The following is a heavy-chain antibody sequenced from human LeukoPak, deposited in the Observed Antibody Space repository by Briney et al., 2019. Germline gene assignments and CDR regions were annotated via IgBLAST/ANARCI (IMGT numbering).Heavy chain of an antibody. CDR3: VRGGGTEIDY. D-gene: IGHD1-1*01. Sequence: SETLSLTCAVHGGSLSYYYWSWLRQPPGKGLEWIGEINHSGSTNYNPSLTSRVTISVDTSKNQFSLNLNSVTAADTAVYYCVRGGGTEIDYWGQGTLVTVSP. CDR1: GGSLSYYY. V-gene: IGHV4-34*01. CDR2: INHSGST. J-gene: IGHJ4*02.